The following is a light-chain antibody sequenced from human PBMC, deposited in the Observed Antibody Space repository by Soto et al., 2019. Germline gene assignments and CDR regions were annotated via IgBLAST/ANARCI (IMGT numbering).Light chain of an antibody. V-gene: IGKV1-33*01. Sequence: DIQMTQSPSSLSASLGDRVTITCRASQDISTYLTCYQQKPGKASNFLIYTLPNLETGVPSRYSGSGSGPVFTLTIRALKHDDIATYDSQQCNILPFTFGQGTRLQIE. CDR3: QQCNILPFT. CDR1: QDISTY. J-gene: IGKJ2*01. CDR2: TLP.